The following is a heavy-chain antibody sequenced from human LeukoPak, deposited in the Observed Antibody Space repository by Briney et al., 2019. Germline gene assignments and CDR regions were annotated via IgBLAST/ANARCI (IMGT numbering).Heavy chain of an antibody. Sequence: PSETLSLTCTVSGGSISSGGYYWSWIRQHPGKGLEWIGYIYYSGSTYYNPYLKSRVTISVDTSKNQFSLKLSSVTAADTAVYYCARAYSSGWSIHNWFDPWGQGTLVTVSS. J-gene: IGHJ5*02. CDR2: IYYSGST. V-gene: IGHV4-31*03. CDR1: GGSISSGGYY. D-gene: IGHD6-19*01. CDR3: ARAYSSGWSIHNWFDP.